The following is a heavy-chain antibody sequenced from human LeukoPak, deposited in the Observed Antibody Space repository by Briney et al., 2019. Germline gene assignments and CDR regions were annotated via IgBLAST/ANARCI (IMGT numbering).Heavy chain of an antibody. CDR2: MNPNSGNT. Sequence: ASVKVSCKASGYTFTSYDINWVRQATGQGLEWMGWMNPNSGNTGYAQKFQGRVTITRNTSLSTAYMELSSLRSEDTAVYYCARGDYDFLTGYPDWFDPWGQGTLVTVSS. CDR1: GYTFTSYD. V-gene: IGHV1-8*03. J-gene: IGHJ5*02. D-gene: IGHD3-9*01. CDR3: ARGDYDFLTGYPDWFDP.